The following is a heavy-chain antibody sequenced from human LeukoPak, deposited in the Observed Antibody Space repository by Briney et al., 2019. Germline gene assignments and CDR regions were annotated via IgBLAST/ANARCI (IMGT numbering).Heavy chain of an antibody. CDR3: AELGITMIGGV. CDR2: ISSSGSTT. J-gene: IGHJ6*04. D-gene: IGHD3-10*02. Sequence: GGSLRLSCAASGFTFSSYDMNWVRQAPGKGLERISYISSSGSTTFYADSVKGRFTISRDNAKNSLYLQMNSLRAEDTAVYYCAELGITMIGGVWGKGTTVTISS. V-gene: IGHV3-48*03. CDR1: GFTFSSYD.